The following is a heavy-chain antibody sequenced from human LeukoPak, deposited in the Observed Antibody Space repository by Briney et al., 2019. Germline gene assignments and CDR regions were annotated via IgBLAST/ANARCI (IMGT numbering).Heavy chain of an antibody. D-gene: IGHD3-9*01. CDR3: ARFDTYYDILTGYYTAGYFDY. CDR1: GFTFSDYY. J-gene: IGHJ4*02. V-gene: IGHV3-11*01. CDR2: ISSSGSTI. Sequence: GGSLRLSCAASGFTFSDYYMSWIRQAPGKGLEWVSYISSSGSTIYYADSVKGRFTISRDNAKNSLYLQMNSLRAEDTAVYYCARFDTYYDILTGYYTAGYFDYWGQGTLVTVSS.